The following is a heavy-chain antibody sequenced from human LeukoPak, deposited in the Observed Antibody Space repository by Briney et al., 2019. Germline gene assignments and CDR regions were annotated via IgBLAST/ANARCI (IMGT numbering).Heavy chain of an antibody. CDR1: GFTFSSYG. J-gene: IGHJ4*02. D-gene: IGHD4-17*01. CDR2: IRYDGSNK. Sequence: GGSLRLSCAASGFTFSSYGMHWVRQAPGKGLEWVAFIRYDGSNKYYADSVKGRFTISRDNSKNTLYLQMNSLRAEDTAVYYCANHDGDYLDYWGQGTLVTVSS. CDR3: ANHDGDYLDY. V-gene: IGHV3-30*02.